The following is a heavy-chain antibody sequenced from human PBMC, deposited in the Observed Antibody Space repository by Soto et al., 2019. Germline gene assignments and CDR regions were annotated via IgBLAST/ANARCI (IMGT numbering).Heavy chain of an antibody. CDR1: GFTFSSYA. V-gene: IGHV3-30*18. J-gene: IGHJ5*02. CDR3: AKAGEYQLFLFDP. D-gene: IGHD2-2*01. Sequence: GGSLRLSCAASGFTFSSYAMHWVRQAPGKGLEWVAVISYDGSNKYYADSVKGRFTISRDNSKNTLYLQMNSLRAEDTAVYYCAKAGEYQLFLFDPWGQGTLVTVSS. CDR2: ISYDGSNK.